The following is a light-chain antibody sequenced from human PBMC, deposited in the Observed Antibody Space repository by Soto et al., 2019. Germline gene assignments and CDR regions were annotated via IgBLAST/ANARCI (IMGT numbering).Light chain of an antibody. J-gene: IGLJ3*02. CDR3: CSYAGSYTWV. Sequence: QSAPTQPRSVSGSPGQSVTISCTGTSSDVGNYNYVSWYQQHPGKAPKVMIYDVNKWPSGVPDRFSGSKSGNTASLTISGLQAEDEADYYCCSYAGSYTWVFGGGTKVTVL. CDR1: SSDVGNYNY. CDR2: DVN. V-gene: IGLV2-11*01.